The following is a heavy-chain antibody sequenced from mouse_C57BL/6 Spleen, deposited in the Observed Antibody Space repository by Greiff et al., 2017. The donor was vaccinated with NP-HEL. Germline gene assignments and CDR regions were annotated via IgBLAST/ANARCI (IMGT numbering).Heavy chain of an antibody. J-gene: IGHJ3*01. Sequence: DVKLVESGGGLVKPGGSLKLSCAASGFTFSSYAMSWVRQTPEKRLEWVATISDGGSYTYYPDNVKGRFTISRDNAKNNLYLQMSHLKSEDTAMYYWARDRDSWFAYWGQGTLVTVSA. CDR3: ARDRDSWFAY. V-gene: IGHV5-4*01. CDR1: GFTFSSYA. CDR2: ISDGGSYT.